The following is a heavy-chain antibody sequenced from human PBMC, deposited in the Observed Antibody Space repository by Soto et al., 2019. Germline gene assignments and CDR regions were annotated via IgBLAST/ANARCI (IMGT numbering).Heavy chain of an antibody. CDR3: AASSEPYYVFWSGSAYPTWFEP. D-gene: IGHD3-3*01. CDR2: ISGSGGST. CDR1: GFTFSSYA. Sequence: EVQLLESGGGLVQPGGSLRLSCAASGFTFSSYAMSWVRQAPGKGLEWVSAISGSGGSTYYADSVKGRFTISRDNSKNALYLQRNSRRAADTDVYYRAASSEPYYVFWSGSAYPTWFEPWGQEPLVTVSS. J-gene: IGHJ5*02. V-gene: IGHV3-23*01.